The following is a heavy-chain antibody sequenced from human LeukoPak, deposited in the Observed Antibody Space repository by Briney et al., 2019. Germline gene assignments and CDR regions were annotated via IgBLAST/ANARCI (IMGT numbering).Heavy chain of an antibody. CDR3: AKDRLRGPGSFDI. Sequence: GGSLRLSCAASGFTFSNYGMAWLRQAPGKGLEWISTIYGSGGTTYYADSVKGRFTISRDNSKNTLYLQMNSLRAEDTAVYYCAKDRLRGPGSFDIWGQGTMVTVSS. D-gene: IGHD3-10*01. J-gene: IGHJ3*02. CDR1: GFTFSNYG. CDR2: IYGSGGTT. V-gene: IGHV3-23*01.